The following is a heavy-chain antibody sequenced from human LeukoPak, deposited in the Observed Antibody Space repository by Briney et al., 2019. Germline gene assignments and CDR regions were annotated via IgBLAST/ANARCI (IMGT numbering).Heavy chain of an antibody. CDR3: ARGYLHLGYFDWLWYFDY. CDR2: ISAYNGNT. D-gene: IGHD3-9*01. CDR1: GYTFTSYG. J-gene: IGHJ4*02. Sequence: ASVKVSCKASGYTFTSYGISWVRQAPGQGLEWMGWISAYNGNTNYAQKLQGRVTMATDTSTSTAYMELRSLRSDDTAVYYCARGYLHLGYFDWLWYFDYWGQGTLVTVSS. V-gene: IGHV1-18*01.